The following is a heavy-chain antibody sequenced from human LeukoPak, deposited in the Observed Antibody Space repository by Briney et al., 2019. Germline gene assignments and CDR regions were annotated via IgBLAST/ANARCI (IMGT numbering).Heavy chain of an antibody. CDR1: GFTFSSYA. Sequence: GGSLRLSCAASGFTFSSYAMHWVRQAPGKGLEWVAVISYDGSNKYYADSVKGRFTISRDNSKNTLYLQMNSLRAEDTAVYYGASGDGDYGPADYWGQGTLVTVSS. CDR3: ASGDGDYGPADY. V-gene: IGHV3-30-3*01. D-gene: IGHD4-17*01. CDR2: ISYDGSNK. J-gene: IGHJ4*02.